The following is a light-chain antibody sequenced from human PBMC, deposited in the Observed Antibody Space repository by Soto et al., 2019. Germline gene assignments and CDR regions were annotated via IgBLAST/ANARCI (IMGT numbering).Light chain of an antibody. CDR1: QGISNY. V-gene: IGKV1-27*01. Sequence: DIQMTQSPSSLSASVGDRVTITCRASQGISNYLAWYQQKPGKVPKLLIYAASTLQSGVPSRFSGSGSGIDYTLTISSLQPEDVGNYYCQKYNSAPWTFGQGTKVEIK. J-gene: IGKJ1*01. CDR3: QKYNSAPWT. CDR2: AAS.